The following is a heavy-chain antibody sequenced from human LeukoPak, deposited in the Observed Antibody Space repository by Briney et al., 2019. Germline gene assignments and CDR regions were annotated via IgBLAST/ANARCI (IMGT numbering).Heavy chain of an antibody. V-gene: IGHV3-23*01. Sequence: PGGSLRLSCAASGFTFTTYAMSWVRQAPGKGLEWVSAISGSGGSTYYADSVKGRFTISRDNSKSTLYLQMNSLRAEDTAVYYCAKESFDWPYTYFDYWGQGTLVTVSS. CDR3: AKESFDWPYTYFDY. CDR2: ISGSGGST. J-gene: IGHJ4*02. CDR1: GFTFTTYA. D-gene: IGHD3-9*01.